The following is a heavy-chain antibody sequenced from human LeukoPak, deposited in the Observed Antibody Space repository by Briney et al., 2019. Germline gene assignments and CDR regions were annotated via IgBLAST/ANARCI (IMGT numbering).Heavy chain of an antibody. V-gene: IGHV3-9*01. CDR1: GFAFDDYA. CDR2: ISYNTGKL. J-gene: IGHJ4*02. D-gene: IGHD6-13*01. CDR3: AKGSGSSSWFAFDS. Sequence: GRSLRLSCAASGFAFDDYAMNWVRQAPGKALEWVSGISYNTGKLTYAGSVRGRFTISRDNAKNSLYLQMNSLRPEDTAVYYCAKGSGSSSWFAFDSWGQGTLVIVSS.